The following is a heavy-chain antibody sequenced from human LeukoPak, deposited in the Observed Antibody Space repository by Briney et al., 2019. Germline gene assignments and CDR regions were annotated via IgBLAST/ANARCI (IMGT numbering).Heavy chain of an antibody. D-gene: IGHD1-26*01. CDR3: ASHGGTLDYFDY. J-gene: IGHJ4*02. CDR2: ISYGGAT. V-gene: IGHV4-59*08. CDR1: GGSISSYY. Sequence: SDTLSRTCTVSGGSISSYYWSWIRQPPGKGLQWIGYISYGGATSYNPSLKRRVTISVDSPKNRFSLRLSSLTAADTALSYCASHGGTLDYFDYWSPGSLVTVSS.